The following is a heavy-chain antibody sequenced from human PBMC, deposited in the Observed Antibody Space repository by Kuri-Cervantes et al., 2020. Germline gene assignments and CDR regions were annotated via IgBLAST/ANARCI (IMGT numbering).Heavy chain of an antibody. CDR2: IYYTGRT. Sequence: SETLSLTCTVSGGSVSSGSYYWSWIRQPPGKGLEWIGYIYYTGRTDYNPSLKSLVTMSVDTSKNQFSLRLTSVTVADTAVYYCARFRSSGWYYFDYWGQGTLVTVSS. J-gene: IGHJ4*02. V-gene: IGHV4-31*01. D-gene: IGHD3-22*01. CDR3: ARFRSSGWYYFDY. CDR1: GGSVSSGSYY.